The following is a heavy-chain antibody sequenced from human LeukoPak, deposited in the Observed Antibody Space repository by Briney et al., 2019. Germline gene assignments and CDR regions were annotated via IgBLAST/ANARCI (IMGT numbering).Heavy chain of an antibody. Sequence: GGSLRLSCAASGFTFSSYAMHWVRQAPGKGLEWVAVISYDGSNKYYADSVKGRFTISRDNSKNTLYLQMNSRRAEDTAVYYCARGRAVAGTNLWYGAMGYWGQGTLVTVSS. CDR2: ISYDGSNK. V-gene: IGHV3-30*04. J-gene: IGHJ4*02. D-gene: IGHD6-19*01. CDR3: ARGRAVAGTNLWYGAMGY. CDR1: GFTFSSYA.